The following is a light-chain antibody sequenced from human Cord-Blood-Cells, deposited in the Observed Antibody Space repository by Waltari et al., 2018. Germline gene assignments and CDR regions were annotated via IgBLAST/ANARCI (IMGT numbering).Light chain of an antibody. Sequence: IVMPQSPATLSVSQGKRAPPSCRASQSVSSNLAWYQQKPGQAPRLLIYGASNRATGIPARFSGSGSGTEFTLTISSLQSEDFAVYYCQQYNNCPPLTFGGGTKVEIK. CDR1: QSVSSN. V-gene: IGKV3-15*01. CDR3: QQYNNCPPLT. CDR2: GAS. J-gene: IGKJ4*01.